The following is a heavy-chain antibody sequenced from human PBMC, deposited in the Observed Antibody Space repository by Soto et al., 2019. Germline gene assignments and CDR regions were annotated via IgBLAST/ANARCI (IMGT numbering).Heavy chain of an antibody. CDR3: ARLDYDILTGYYLFDY. CDR2: IYPGDSDT. Sequence: PGESLKISCKGSGYSFTSYWIGWVRQMPGKGLEWMGIIYPGDSDTRYSPSFQGQVTISADKSISTAYLQWSSLKASDTAMYYCARLDYDILTGYYLFDYWGQGTLVTVSS. J-gene: IGHJ4*02. V-gene: IGHV5-51*01. D-gene: IGHD3-9*01. CDR1: GYSFTSYW.